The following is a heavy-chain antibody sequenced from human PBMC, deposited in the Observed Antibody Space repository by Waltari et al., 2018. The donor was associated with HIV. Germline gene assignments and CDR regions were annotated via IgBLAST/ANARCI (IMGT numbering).Heavy chain of an antibody. CDR1: GYTFTAYY. D-gene: IGHD3-22*01. CDR3: ARDSYYDDSSGFFPDF. J-gene: IGHJ4*02. V-gene: IGHV1-2*06. Sequence: QVQLVQSGAEVKKPGASVKVSCKAYGYTFTAYYMHWVRQAPGQGLEWMGRINLNSGDTKYGQRFQGRVTMPRDTSISTAYMELSRLRSDETAVYYCARDSYYDDSSGFFPDFWGQGTLVTVSS. CDR2: INLNSGDT.